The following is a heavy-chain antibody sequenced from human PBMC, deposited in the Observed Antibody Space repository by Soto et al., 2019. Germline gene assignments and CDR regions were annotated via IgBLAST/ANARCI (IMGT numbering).Heavy chain of an antibody. CDR3: AILRFYCSGGSCLSGMDV. V-gene: IGHV3-48*01. CDR2: ISSSSSTI. D-gene: IGHD2-15*01. J-gene: IGHJ6*02. Sequence: GGSLRLSCGASGFTFSSYSMNWVRQAPGQGLEWVSYISSSSSTIYYADSVKGRFTISRDNAKNSLYLQMNSLRAEDTAVYYCAILRFYCSGGSCLSGMDVWGQGTTVTVS. CDR1: GFTFSSYS.